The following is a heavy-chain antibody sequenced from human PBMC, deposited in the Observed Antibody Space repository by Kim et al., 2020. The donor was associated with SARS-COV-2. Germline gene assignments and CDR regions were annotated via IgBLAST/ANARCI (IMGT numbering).Heavy chain of an antibody. D-gene: IGHD1-1*01. CDR3: AKSTGWWALDI. CDR1: GYTFTTYD. CDR2: IDTDSGTP. Sequence: ASVKVSCTASGYTFTTYDIHWVRRAPGQRLEYMGWIDTDSGTPDYPQKYKGRVTITRDTSASTVYMELSSLTSEDTGVYYCAKSTGWWALDIWGLGTMVT. J-gene: IGHJ3*02. V-gene: IGHV1-3*04.